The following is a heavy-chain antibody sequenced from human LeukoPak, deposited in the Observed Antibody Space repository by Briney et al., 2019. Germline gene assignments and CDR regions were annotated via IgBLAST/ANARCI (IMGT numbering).Heavy chain of an antibody. D-gene: IGHD4-23*01. V-gene: IGHV3-11*04. CDR3: ARDLRTPSDTNIAIDY. CDR2: ISSSGSII. J-gene: IGHJ4*02. Sequence: GGSLRLSCAASGFTFSDYYMIWIRQAPGKGLEWVSYISSSGSIIYYADSVKGRFTISRDNAKNSLYLQMNSLRVEDTAVYYCARDLRTPSDTNIAIDYWGQGTLVTVSS. CDR1: GFTFSDYY.